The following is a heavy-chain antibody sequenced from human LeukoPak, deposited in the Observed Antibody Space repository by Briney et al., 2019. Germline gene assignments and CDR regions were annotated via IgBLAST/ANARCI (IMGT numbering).Heavy chain of an antibody. D-gene: IGHD3-10*01. Sequence: GGSLRLSCVVSELSFSNYWMDWVRQAPGKGLEWVAFIKQDGSETSYADSVKGRFTISRDNARNSLFLQMNSLRAEDTAVYYCATRGDLSWFGARRLWSQGNLVTVSS. J-gene: IGHJ4*02. CDR2: IKQDGSET. CDR1: ELSFSNYW. V-gene: IGHV3-7*01. CDR3: ATRGDLSWFGARRL.